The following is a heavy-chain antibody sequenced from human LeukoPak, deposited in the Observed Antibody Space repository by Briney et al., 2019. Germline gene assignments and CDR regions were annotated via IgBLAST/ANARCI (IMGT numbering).Heavy chain of an antibody. V-gene: IGHV3-30-3*01. J-gene: IGHJ1*01. CDR1: GVTFSSYW. Sequence: PGGSLKLSCAASGVTFSSYWMSWVRQAPGKGLEWVAVISYDGSNKYYADSVKGRFTISRDNSKNTLYLQMNSLRAEDTAVYYCARTADYYDSSGYQYFQHWGQGTLVTVSS. CDR2: ISYDGSNK. D-gene: IGHD3-22*01. CDR3: ARTADYYDSSGYQYFQH.